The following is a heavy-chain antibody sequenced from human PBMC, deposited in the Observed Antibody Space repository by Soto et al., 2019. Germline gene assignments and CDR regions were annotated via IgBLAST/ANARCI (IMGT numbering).Heavy chain of an antibody. V-gene: IGHV1-69*13. CDR2: IIPIFGTA. CDR3: ARAPGIHEYHFDY. Sequence: ASVKVSCKASGGTFSSYAISWVRQAPGQGLEWMGGIIPIFGTANYAQKFQGRVTITADESTSTAYMELSSLRSEDTAVYYCARAPGIHEYHFDYWGQGTLVTVSS. D-gene: IGHD2-2*01. J-gene: IGHJ4*02. CDR1: GGTFSSYA.